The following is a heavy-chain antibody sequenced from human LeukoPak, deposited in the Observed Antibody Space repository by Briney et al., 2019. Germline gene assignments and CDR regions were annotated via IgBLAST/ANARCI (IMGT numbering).Heavy chain of an antibody. CDR2: INHSGTT. D-gene: IGHD3-10*01. CDR1: RGSFSGYY. V-gene: IGHV4-34*01. CDR3: ARRASHSRVTMVRGVIVAANNHHFDY. J-gene: IGHJ4*02. Sequence: PSETLSLTCAVYRGSFSGYYWSWIRQPPGKGLEWIGEINHSGTTNYNPSLKGRVTISVDTSKNQFSLKLSSVTAAGTAVYYCARRASHSRVTMVRGVIVAANNHHFDYWGQGTLVTVSS.